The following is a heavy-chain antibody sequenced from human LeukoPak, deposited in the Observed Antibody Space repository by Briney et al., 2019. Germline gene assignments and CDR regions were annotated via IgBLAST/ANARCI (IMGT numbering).Heavy chain of an antibody. CDR2: ISYDGGIT. D-gene: IGHD3-10*01. J-gene: IGHJ4*02. V-gene: IGHV3-30*01. CDR1: GFTFSSYA. Sequence: GGSLRLSCAASGFTFSSYAMHWVRQAPGKGLEWVAVISYDGGITNYADSVKGRFTISRDNSKNTLYLQLNSLRAEDAAVFYCARDSTYYYASGSSGPHYFDYWGQGTLDTVSS. CDR3: ARDSTYYYASGSSGPHYFDY.